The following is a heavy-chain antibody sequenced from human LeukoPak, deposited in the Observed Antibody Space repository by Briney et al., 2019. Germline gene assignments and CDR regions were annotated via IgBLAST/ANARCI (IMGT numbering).Heavy chain of an antibody. CDR1: GYTFTSYG. J-gene: IGHJ4*02. CDR3: ARGVITFGGVIVPGSY. V-gene: IGHV1-18*01. D-gene: IGHD3-16*02. CDR2: ISAYNGNT. Sequence: GASVKVSCKASGYTFTSYGISWVRQAPGQGLEWMGWISAYNGNTNYAQKLQGRVTMTTDTSTSTAYMELRSLRSDDTAVYYCARGVITFGGVIVPGSYWGQGTLVTVSS.